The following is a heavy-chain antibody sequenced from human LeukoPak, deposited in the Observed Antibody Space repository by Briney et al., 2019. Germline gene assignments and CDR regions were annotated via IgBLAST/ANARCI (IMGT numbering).Heavy chain of an antibody. CDR1: GGTFSSYA. Sequence: ASVKVSCKASGGTFSSYAISWVRQAPGQGLEGMGGIIPSFGTANYAQKFQGRVTITTDESTSTAYMELGALRSEDAAVYYCARDHPSIAAAGQTYYYYYYMDVRGKGTTVTVSS. J-gene: IGHJ6*03. CDR3: ARDHPSIAAAGQTYYYYYYMDV. V-gene: IGHV1-69*05. CDR2: IIPSFGTA. D-gene: IGHD6-13*01.